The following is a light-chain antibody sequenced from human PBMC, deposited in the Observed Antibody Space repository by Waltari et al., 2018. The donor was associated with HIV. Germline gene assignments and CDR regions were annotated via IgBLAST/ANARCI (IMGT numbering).Light chain of an antibody. CDR1: NSTIGSNS. V-gene: IGLV1-47*01. CDR2: RDN. CDR3: AAWDHSLSARV. J-gene: IGLJ3*02. Sequence: QSVLTQPPSASGTPGQRVTISCSGSNSTIGSNSVYWYQQFPGTAPKLLIYRDNQRPSGVPDRFSGSKSGTSASLAISGLRSEDEADYYCAAWDHSLSARVFGGGTKITVL.